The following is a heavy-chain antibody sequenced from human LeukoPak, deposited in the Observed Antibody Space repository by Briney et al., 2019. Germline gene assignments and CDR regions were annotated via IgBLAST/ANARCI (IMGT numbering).Heavy chain of an antibody. Sequence: PSETLSLTCTVSGGSISSSSYYWGWIRQPPGKGLEWIGSIYSSGSTYYNPSLKSRVTISVDTSKNQFSLKLSSVTAADTAVYYCARLKYLYYMDVWGKGTTVTVSS. CDR3: ARLKYLYYMDV. J-gene: IGHJ6*03. V-gene: IGHV4-39*01. D-gene: IGHD2-2*02. CDR2: IYSSGST. CDR1: GGSISSSSYY.